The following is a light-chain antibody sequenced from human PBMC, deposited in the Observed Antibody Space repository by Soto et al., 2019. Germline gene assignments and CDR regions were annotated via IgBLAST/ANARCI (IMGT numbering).Light chain of an antibody. Sequence: EIVLTQSPGTLSLSPGERATLSCRASQSVSSYLAWYQQKPGQAPRLLIYGASSRATGIPDRFSGSGSGTDFTLTISGLEPEDFAVYYCQQYGRPSRTFGQGTKVEIK. CDR2: GAS. J-gene: IGKJ1*01. CDR3: QQYGRPSRT. CDR1: QSVSSY. V-gene: IGKV3-20*01.